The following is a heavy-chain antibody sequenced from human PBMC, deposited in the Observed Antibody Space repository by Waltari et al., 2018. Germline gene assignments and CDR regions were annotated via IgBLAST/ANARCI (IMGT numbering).Heavy chain of an antibody. CDR2: INHSGST. D-gene: IGHD3-3*01. V-gene: IGHV4-34*01. CDR3: AREIFGVVPYYGMDV. J-gene: IGHJ6*02. Sequence: QVQLQQWGAGLLKPSETLSLTCAVYGGSFSGYYWSWIRQPPGKGLEWIGEINHSGSTNYNPSLKSRVTISVDTSKNQFSLKLSSVTAADTAVYYCAREIFGVVPYYGMDVWGQGTTVTVSS. CDR1: GGSFSGYY.